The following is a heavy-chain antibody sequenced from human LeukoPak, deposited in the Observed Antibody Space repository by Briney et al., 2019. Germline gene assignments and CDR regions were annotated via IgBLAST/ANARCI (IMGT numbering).Heavy chain of an antibody. CDR1: GYTFTGYY. J-gene: IGHJ4*02. CDR2: INPSGGST. Sequence: ASVKVSCEASGYTFTGYYMHWVRQAPGQGLEWMGWINPSGGSTSYAQKFQGRVTMTRDMSTSTVYMELSSLRSEDTAVYYCARVENGVFSPFDYWGQGTLVTVSS. CDR3: ARVENGVFSPFDY. V-gene: IGHV1-46*01. D-gene: IGHD4-17*01.